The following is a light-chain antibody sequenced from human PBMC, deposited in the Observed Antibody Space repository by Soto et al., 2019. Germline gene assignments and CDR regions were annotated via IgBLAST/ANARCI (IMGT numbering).Light chain of an antibody. CDR3: QQYTNTNNPWM. Sequence: DIQMTQSPSSLSASVGDRVTITCRASQSINWYLNWYQQKPGKAPNLLIYAASSLQSGVPSRFSGSGSGTEFTLIISGLQPDDSATYYCQQYTNTNNPWMFGQGTKVDI. J-gene: IGKJ1*01. CDR2: AAS. V-gene: IGKV1-39*01. CDR1: QSINWY.